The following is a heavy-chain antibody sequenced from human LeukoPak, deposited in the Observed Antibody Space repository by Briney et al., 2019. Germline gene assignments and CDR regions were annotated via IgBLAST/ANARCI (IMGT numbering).Heavy chain of an antibody. CDR3: ARVVGATGRGAFDI. D-gene: IGHD1-26*01. Sequence: ASVKVSCKASGYTFTSYGISWVRQAPGQGLEWMGWISAYNGNTNYAQKLQGRVTMTTDTSTSTAYMELSSLRSEDTAVYYCARVVGATGRGAFDIWGQGTMVTVSS. CDR2: ISAYNGNT. J-gene: IGHJ3*02. V-gene: IGHV1-18*01. CDR1: GYTFTSYG.